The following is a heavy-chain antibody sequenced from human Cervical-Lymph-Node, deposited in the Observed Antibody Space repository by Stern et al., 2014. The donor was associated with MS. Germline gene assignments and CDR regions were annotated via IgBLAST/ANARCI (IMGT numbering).Heavy chain of an antibody. CDR3: ARSRERYFDY. Sequence: QVQLQQWGAGLLKPSETLSLTCAVYGGSFSGYYWSWIRQPPGKGLEWIGEINHSGSTNYNPSLKSRVTISVDTSKNQFSLKLSSVTAADTAVYYCARSRERYFDYWGQGTLVTVSS. J-gene: IGHJ4*02. CDR1: GGSFSGYY. V-gene: IGHV4-34*01. CDR2: INHSGST. D-gene: IGHD1-1*01.